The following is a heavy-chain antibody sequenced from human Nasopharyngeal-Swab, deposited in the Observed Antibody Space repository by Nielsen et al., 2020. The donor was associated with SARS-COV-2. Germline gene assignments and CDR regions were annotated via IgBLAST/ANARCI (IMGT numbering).Heavy chain of an antibody. D-gene: IGHD1-26*01. CDR2: IIPIIGTA. Sequence: SVKVSCKASGGTFSSYAISWVRQAPGQGLEWMGGIIPIIGTANYAQKFQGRVTITADESTSTAYMELSSLRSEDTAVYYCARGHTTLRRPPGPDAFDIWGQGTMVTVSS. V-gene: IGHV1-69*13. J-gene: IGHJ3*02. CDR3: ARGHTTLRRPPGPDAFDI. CDR1: GGTFSSYA.